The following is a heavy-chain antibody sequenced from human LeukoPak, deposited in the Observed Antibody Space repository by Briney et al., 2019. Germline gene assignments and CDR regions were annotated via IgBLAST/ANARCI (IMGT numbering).Heavy chain of an antibody. V-gene: IGHV1-2*02. CDR1: RYTFTGYY. D-gene: IGHD2-15*01. CDR2: INPNSGGT. J-gene: IGHJ4*02. CDR3: ARRGSHCSGSSCYGTFDY. Sequence: ASVNVSCKASRYTFTGYYMHWVRQAPRQGLEWMGWINPNSGGTNYAQKFQGRVTMTRDTSISTAYMELSSLRSDDTAVYYCARRGSHCSGSSCYGTFDYWGQGTLVTVSS.